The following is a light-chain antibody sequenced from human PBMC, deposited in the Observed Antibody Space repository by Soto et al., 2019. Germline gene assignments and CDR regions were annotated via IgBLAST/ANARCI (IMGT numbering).Light chain of an antibody. V-gene: IGLV1-44*01. CDR2: SQN. Sequence: QSVLTQPPSASGTPGQRVTISCSGTSSNIGSNPVNWYQQLPGTAPKLLIYSQNQRPSGVPDRLSGSKSGTSASLGISGLQSEDEADYYCAAWDDSLNGRYVFGTGTKVTVL. CDR1: SSNIGSNP. J-gene: IGLJ1*01. CDR3: AAWDDSLNGRYV.